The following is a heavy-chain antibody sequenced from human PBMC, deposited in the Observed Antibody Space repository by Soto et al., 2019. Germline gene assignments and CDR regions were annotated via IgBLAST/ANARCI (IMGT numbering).Heavy chain of an antibody. Sequence: SETLSLTCAVSGGSISSNNWWSWVRQPPGKGLEWIGEIYNSGSTNYNPSLKSRVTISVDKSKNQFSLKLSSVTAEDTAVYYCARYGDETDSYGYWGQGTLVTVSS. CDR2: IYNSGST. J-gene: IGHJ4*02. CDR1: GGSISSNNW. V-gene: IGHV4-4*02. D-gene: IGHD7-27*01. CDR3: ARYGDETDSYGY.